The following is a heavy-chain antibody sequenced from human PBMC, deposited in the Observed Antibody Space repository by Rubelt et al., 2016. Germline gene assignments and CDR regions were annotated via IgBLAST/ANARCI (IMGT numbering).Heavy chain of an antibody. Sequence: QLQLQESGPGLVKPSETLSLTCTVSGGSISSSSYYWGWIRQPPGKGLEWIGSIYYIGSTYYNPSLKSRVTISVDTAKNQSSLQLSSVTAADTAVYYCASSPGSPGTEFDFWGQGTLVTVSS. D-gene: IGHD1-26*01. CDR2: IYYIGST. CDR1: GGSISSSSYY. J-gene: IGHJ4*02. CDR3: ASSPGSPGTEFDF. V-gene: IGHV4-39*01.